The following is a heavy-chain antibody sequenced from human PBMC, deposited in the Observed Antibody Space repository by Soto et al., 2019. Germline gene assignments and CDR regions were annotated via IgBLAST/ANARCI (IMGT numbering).Heavy chain of an antibody. Sequence: ASVKVSCKASGYTFTSYAMHWVRQAPGQRVEWMGWINAGNGNTKYSQKFQGRVTITRDTSASTAYMEMSSMRSEDTAVYYCGRVTTSFGVVIVFDYWGQGTLVTVSS. CDR1: GYTFTSYA. J-gene: IGHJ4*02. V-gene: IGHV1-3*01. CDR2: INAGNGNT. D-gene: IGHD3-3*01. CDR3: GRVTTSFGVVIVFDY.